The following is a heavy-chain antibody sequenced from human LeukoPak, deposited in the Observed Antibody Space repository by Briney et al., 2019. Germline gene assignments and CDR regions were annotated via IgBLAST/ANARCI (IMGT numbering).Heavy chain of an antibody. D-gene: IGHD3-3*01. J-gene: IGHJ5*02. CDR3: ARSPQWLLSSSNWFDP. CDR1: GGSISSSSYY. Sequence: SETLSLTCTVSGGSISSSSYYWGWIRQPPGKGLKWIGSIYYRGNTYYNPSLKSRVTISVDTSKNQFSLKLSSVTAADTAMYYCARSPQWLLSSSNWFDPWGQGTLVSVSS. CDR2: IYYRGNT. V-gene: IGHV4-39*01.